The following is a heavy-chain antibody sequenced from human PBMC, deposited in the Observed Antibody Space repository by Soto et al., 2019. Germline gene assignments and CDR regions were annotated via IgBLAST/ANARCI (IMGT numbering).Heavy chain of an antibody. Sequence: SETLSLTCTVSGGSISRGGHYWSWIRQHPGKGLEWIGYIYHSGSTNYNPSLRSRVTISVHTSENQFSLKLNSVTAADTAVYYCARTVLVEPGTLAHFYYGMDVWGQGTTVTVSS. CDR1: GGSISRGGHY. J-gene: IGHJ6*02. D-gene: IGHD2-2*01. CDR2: IYHSGST. V-gene: IGHV4-31*03. CDR3: ARTVLVEPGTLAHFYYGMDV.